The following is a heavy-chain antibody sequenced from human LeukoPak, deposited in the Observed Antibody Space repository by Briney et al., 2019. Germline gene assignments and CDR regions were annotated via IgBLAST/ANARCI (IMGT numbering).Heavy chain of an antibody. CDR3: ARGMYSSSPYYYYYMDV. J-gene: IGHJ6*03. CDR2: INPSGGST. Sequence: ASVKVSCKASGYTFTSYYMHWVRQAPGQGLEWMGIINPSGGSTSYAQKFQGRVTMTRDTSTSTVYMELSSLRAEDTAVYYCARGMYSSSPYYYYYMDVWGKGTTVTVSS. D-gene: IGHD6-6*01. V-gene: IGHV1-46*01. CDR1: GYTFTSYY.